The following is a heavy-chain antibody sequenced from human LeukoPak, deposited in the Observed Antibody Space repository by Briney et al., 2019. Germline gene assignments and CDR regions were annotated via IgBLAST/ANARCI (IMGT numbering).Heavy chain of an antibody. CDR2: IYHSGST. J-gene: IGHJ5*02. CDR3: ARGARRITTIVVVTLNWFDP. D-gene: IGHD3-22*01. Sequence: PSETLSLTCTVSGYSISSGYYWGWIRQPPEKGLEWIGSIYHSGSTYYNPSLKSRVTISVDTSKNQFSLKLSSVTAADTAVYYCARGARRITTIVVVTLNWFDPWGQGTLVTVSS. V-gene: IGHV4-38-2*02. CDR1: GYSISSGYY.